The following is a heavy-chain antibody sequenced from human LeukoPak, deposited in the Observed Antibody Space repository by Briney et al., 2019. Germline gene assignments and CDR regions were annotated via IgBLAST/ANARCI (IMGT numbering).Heavy chain of an antibody. V-gene: IGHV1-2*02. J-gene: IGHJ4*02. D-gene: IGHD1-26*01. CDR2: INPNSGDT. Sequence: ASVKVSCKASGYTFSSYYMHWVRQAPGQGLEWMAWINPNSGDTNYAQKFQDRVTLTRDTSITTAYMELRNLRSDDTAVYYCARVKGASDYWGQGTLVTVSS. CDR1: GYTFSSYY. CDR3: ARVKGASDY.